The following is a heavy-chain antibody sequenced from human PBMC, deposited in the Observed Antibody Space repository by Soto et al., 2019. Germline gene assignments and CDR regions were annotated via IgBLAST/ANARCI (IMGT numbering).Heavy chain of an antibody. CDR1: RFTFSSYW. D-gene: IGHD6-19*01. CDR2: IKQDGSEK. J-gene: IGHJ6*03. Sequence: GGSLRLSCAASRFTFSSYWMSWVRQAPGKGLEWVANIKQDGSEKYYVDSVKGRFTISRDNAKNSLYLQMNSLRAEDTAVYYCARLTSRGSGWNIYYYYYYMDVWGKGTTVTVSS. V-gene: IGHV3-7*01. CDR3: ARLTSRGSGWNIYYYYYYMDV.